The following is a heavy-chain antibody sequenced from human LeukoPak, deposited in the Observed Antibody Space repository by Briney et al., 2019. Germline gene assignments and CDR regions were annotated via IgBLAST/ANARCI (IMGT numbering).Heavy chain of an antibody. J-gene: IGHJ5*02. CDR2: IYHSGST. CDR3: ARNFCSSTSCYDSLGWFDP. V-gene: IGHV4-4*02. D-gene: IGHD2-2*01. CDR1: GGSISSSNW. Sequence: SETLSLTCAVSGGSISSSNWWSWVRQPPGKGLEWIGEIYHSGSTNYNPSLKSRVTISVDKSKNQFSLKLSSVTAADTAVYYCARNFCSSTSCYDSLGWFDPWGQGTLVTVSS.